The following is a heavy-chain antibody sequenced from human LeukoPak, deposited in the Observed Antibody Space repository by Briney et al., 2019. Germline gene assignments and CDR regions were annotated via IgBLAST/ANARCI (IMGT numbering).Heavy chain of an antibody. CDR3: ASGRGY. CDR1: GSTFSSYT. J-gene: IGHJ4*02. CDR2: ISSSSSYK. Sequence: TPGGSLRLSCAASGSTFSSYTLIWVRQAPGKGLEWVSCISSSSSYKEYADSVKGRFTISRDNAKNSLFLQMNSLRAEDTAVYYCASGRGYWGQGTRVTVSS. D-gene: IGHD3-10*01. V-gene: IGHV3-21*01.